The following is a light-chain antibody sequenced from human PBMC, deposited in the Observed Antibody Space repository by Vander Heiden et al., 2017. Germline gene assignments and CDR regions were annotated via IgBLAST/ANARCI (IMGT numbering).Light chain of an antibody. J-gene: IGKJ1*01. Sequence: DIQMTQSPSTLSASVGDTVTITCRASQSVSIWLAWYQQKPGKAPKVLNYKTSTLGGGVPSRFSGSGSGTEFTLTISSLQPDDFATYYCQQDNSYSWTFAQGTRVEVK. V-gene: IGKV1-5*03. CDR3: QQDNSYSWT. CDR2: KTS. CDR1: QSVSIW.